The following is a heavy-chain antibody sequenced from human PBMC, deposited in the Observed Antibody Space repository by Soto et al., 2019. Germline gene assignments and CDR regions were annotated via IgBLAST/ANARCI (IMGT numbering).Heavy chain of an antibody. CDR3: ARGVEMATLAVRYYFDF. D-gene: IGHD5-12*01. V-gene: IGHV3-23*01. Sequence: PGGSLRLSCAASGFTFSSYAMSWVRQAPGKGLEWVSAISGSGGSTYYADSVKGRFTISRDNSKNTLYLQMNSLRAEDTAVYYCARGVEMATLAVRYYFDFWGQGTLVTVSS. J-gene: IGHJ4*02. CDR1: GFTFSSYA. CDR2: ISGSGGST.